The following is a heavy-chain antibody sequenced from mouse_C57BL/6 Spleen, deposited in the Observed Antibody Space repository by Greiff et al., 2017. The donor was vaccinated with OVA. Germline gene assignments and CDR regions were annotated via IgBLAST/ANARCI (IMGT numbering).Heavy chain of an antibody. Sequence: EVHLVESEGGLVQPGSSMKLSCTASGFTFSDYYMAWVRQVPEKGLEWVANINYDGSSTYYLDSLKSRFIISRDNAKNILYLQMSSLQSEDTATYCCARRLLRGVYWYFDVWGTGTTVTVSS. D-gene: IGHD1-1*01. V-gene: IGHV5-16*02. J-gene: IGHJ1*03. CDR3: ARRLLRGVYWYFDV. CDR2: INYDGSST. CDR1: GFTFSDYY.